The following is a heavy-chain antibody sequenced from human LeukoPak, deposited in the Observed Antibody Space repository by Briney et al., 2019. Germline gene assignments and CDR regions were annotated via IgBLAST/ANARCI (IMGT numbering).Heavy chain of an antibody. CDR1: GGSFSGYY. D-gene: IGHD2-2*01. Sequence: SETLSLTCAVYGGSFSGYYWSWICQPPGKGLEWIGEINHSGSTNYNPSLKSRVTISVDTSKNQFSLKLSSVTAADTAVYYCAKRYCSSTTCYDDRGAFDYWGQGTLVTVSS. V-gene: IGHV4-34*01. J-gene: IGHJ4*02. CDR3: AKRYCSSTTCYDDRGAFDY. CDR2: INHSGST.